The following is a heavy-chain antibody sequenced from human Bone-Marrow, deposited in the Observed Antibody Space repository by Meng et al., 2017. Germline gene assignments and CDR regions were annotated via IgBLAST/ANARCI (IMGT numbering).Heavy chain of an antibody. V-gene: IGHV3-23*01. CDR2: VFAYAGGATT. D-gene: IGHD6-19*01. CDR3: AVGRGDDHIAVAARFQH. Sequence: GESLKISCAASGFTFSNYAMTWVRQAPGKGLEWVSTVFAYAGGATTYYADSVKGRFTISRDDSTNILYLQMNSLRAEDTAVYYCAVGRGDDHIAVAARFQHWGQGTLVTVSS. J-gene: IGHJ1*01. CDR1: GFTFSNYA.